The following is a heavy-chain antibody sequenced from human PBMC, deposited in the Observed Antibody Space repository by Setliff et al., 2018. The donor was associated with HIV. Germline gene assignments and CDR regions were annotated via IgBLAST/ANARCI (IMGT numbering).Heavy chain of an antibody. V-gene: IGHV3-7*05. CDR1: GYTFSSYW. J-gene: IGHJ6*04. D-gene: IGHD6-13*01. CDR2: IQQHGSEI. Sequence: GGSLRLSCAASGYTFSSYWMAWVRQCPGKGLEWVANIQQHGSEIHYVASVEGRFTISRDNAKNSLYLQMNSLRAEDTAVYYCARGRISSWPYYYYGMDVWGKGTTVTVPS. CDR3: ARGRISSWPYYYYGMDV.